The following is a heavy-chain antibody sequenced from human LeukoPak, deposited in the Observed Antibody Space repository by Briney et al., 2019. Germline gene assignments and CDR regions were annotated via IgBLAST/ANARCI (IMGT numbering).Heavy chain of an antibody. V-gene: IGHV1-69*04. CDR1: GGSFTSNA. CDR3: ASGKGSVGHFDY. Sequence: SVKVSCKASGGSFTSNAISWVRQAPGQGPEWMGRIIPILGTAEYAEKFKGRVTIIADKSTTTAYMELSSLKSEDTALYYCASGKGSVGHFDYWGQGTLVTVSS. CDR2: IIPILGTA. D-gene: IGHD1-14*01. J-gene: IGHJ4*02.